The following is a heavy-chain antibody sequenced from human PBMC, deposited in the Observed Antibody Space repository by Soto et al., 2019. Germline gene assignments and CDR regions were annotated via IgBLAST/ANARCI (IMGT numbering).Heavy chain of an antibody. CDR1: GYTLTELS. D-gene: IGHD6-13*01. CDR2: FDPEDGET. Sequence: ASVKVSCKVSGYTLTELSMHWVRQAPGKGLEWMGGFDPEDGETIYAQKFQGRVTMTEDTSTDTAYMELSSLRSEDTAVYYCATRMYCSSWYEDAFDIWGQGTMVTVSS. V-gene: IGHV1-24*01. CDR3: ATRMYCSSWYEDAFDI. J-gene: IGHJ3*02.